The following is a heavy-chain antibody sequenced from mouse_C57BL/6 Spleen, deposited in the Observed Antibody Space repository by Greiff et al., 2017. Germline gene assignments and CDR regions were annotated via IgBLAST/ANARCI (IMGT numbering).Heavy chain of an antibody. D-gene: IGHD1-3*01. CDR3: ASSGGWFAY. Sequence: QVQLQQPGAELVRPGTSVKLSCKASGYTFTSYWMHWVKQRPGQGLEWIGVIDPSDSYTNYNQKFKGKATLTVDKSSSTAYMQLSSLTSEDSAVYYCASSGGWFAYWGQGALVTVSA. V-gene: IGHV1-59*01. J-gene: IGHJ3*01. CDR1: GYTFTSYW. CDR2: IDPSDSYT.